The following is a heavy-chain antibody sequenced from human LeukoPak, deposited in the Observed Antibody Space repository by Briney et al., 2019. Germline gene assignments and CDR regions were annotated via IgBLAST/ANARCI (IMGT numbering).Heavy chain of an antibody. CDR2: INHSGST. CDR1: GGSFSGYY. Sequence: PSETLSLTCAVYGGSFSGYYWSWIRQPPGKGLEWIGEINHSGSTNYNPSLKSRVTMSVDTSKNQFFLKLTSLTAADTAVYYCARDLNSWTEYIRYWGQGTVVTVSS. V-gene: IGHV4-34*01. J-gene: IGHJ1*01. CDR3: ARDLNSWTEYIRY. D-gene: IGHD1-26*01.